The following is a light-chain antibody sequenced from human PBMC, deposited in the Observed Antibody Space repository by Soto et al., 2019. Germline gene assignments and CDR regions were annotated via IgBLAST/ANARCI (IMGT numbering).Light chain of an antibody. J-gene: IGKJ4*01. V-gene: IGKV3-20*01. CDR3: QQFGGSLLT. Sequence: EIVLTQSPGTLSLSPGERATLSCRASQSVTSTSLAWYQQKPGQAPRLLIYGASSRATGIPDRFSGSGSGTDFTLTISRLEPEDFAVYYCQQFGGSLLTFGGGTKVEIK. CDR2: GAS. CDR1: QSVTSTS.